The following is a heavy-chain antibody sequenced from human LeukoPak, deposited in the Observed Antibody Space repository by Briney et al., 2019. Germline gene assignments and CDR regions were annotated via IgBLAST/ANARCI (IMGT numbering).Heavy chain of an antibody. Sequence: GGSLRLSCVASGFGFSYYDMNWVRQTPGKGLEWVSTISGTDDSTYYADSVKDRFTISRDNSKNTLYLQMDSLRAEDTAVYHCARDRAVGYYDSGGHVIFDYWGQGTLVTVSS. CDR2: ISGTDDST. J-gene: IGHJ4*02. CDR3: ARDRAVGYYDSGGHVIFDY. CDR1: GFGFSYYD. V-gene: IGHV3-23*01. D-gene: IGHD3-22*01.